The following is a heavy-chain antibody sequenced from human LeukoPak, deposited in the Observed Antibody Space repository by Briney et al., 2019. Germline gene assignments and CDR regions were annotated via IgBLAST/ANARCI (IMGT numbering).Heavy chain of an antibody. Sequence: GGSLRLSCAASGFTFSNYWMHWVRQAPGKGLEWVAVIWYDGSKKYYVDSVKGRFTISRDNSKNTLYLQLNSLRAEDTAVYYCAKGSDGTRFVDYWGQGTLVTVSS. V-gene: IGHV3-33*06. CDR1: GFTFSNYW. CDR2: IWYDGSKK. CDR3: AKGSDGTRFVDY. J-gene: IGHJ4*02. D-gene: IGHD3-10*01.